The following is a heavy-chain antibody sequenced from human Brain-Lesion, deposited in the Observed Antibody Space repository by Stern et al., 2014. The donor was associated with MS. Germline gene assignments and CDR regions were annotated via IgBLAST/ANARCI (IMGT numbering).Heavy chain of an antibody. J-gene: IGHJ4*02. CDR1: GGSINSGGYY. Sequence: QVQLQESGPGLVKPPQTLPLTCTVSGGSINSGGYYWSWIRQYPGKGLEWIGYIYYTGSAYYDPSLKSRLSMSIDTSKNQFSLNLNSVTAADTAVYYCARGARYSDSSGYYFYFDYWGQGTLVTVSS. CDR2: IYYTGSA. CDR3: ARGARYSDSSGYYFYFDY. D-gene: IGHD3-22*01. V-gene: IGHV4-31*03.